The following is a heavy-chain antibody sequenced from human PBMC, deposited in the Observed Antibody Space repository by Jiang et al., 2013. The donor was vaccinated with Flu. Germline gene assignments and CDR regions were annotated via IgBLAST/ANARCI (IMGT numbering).Heavy chain of an antibody. V-gene: IGHV4-34*01. CDR1: SGSFSGYY. Sequence: GLLKPSETLSLTCAVYSGSFSGYYWSWIRQPPGKGLEWIGEINHSGNTNYNPSLKSRVTISVDTSKNQFSLKLSSVTAADTAVYYCARRGSYGRRDFDYWGQGTLVTVSS. J-gene: IGHJ4*02. D-gene: IGHD1-26*01. CDR3: ARRGSYGRRDFDY. CDR2: INHSGNT.